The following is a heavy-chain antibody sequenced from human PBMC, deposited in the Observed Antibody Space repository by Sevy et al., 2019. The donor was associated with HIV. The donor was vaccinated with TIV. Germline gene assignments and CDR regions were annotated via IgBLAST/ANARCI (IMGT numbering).Heavy chain of an antibody. Sequence: ASVKVSCKASGGTFSSYAISWVRQAPGQGLEWMGGIIRIFGTANYAQKFQGRVTITADESTSTAYMELSSLRSEDTAVYYCACTPGYYYYGMDVWGQGTTVTVSS. CDR1: GGTFSSYA. J-gene: IGHJ6*02. V-gene: IGHV1-69*13. CDR2: IIRIFGTA. CDR3: ACTPGYYYYGMDV.